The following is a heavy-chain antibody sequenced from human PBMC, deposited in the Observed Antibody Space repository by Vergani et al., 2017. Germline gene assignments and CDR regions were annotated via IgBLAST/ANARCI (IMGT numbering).Heavy chain of an antibody. Sequence: EGQLAESGGGAAQAGRSLRLSCVGSGFIFREHGMHWVRQAPGKGLEWVSGLSWNSGSKAYADSVKGRFTISRDNAKNSLYLEMNNLRVEDTALYFCAKDMKIFSEYSSAFDNWGQGTRVTVSS. D-gene: IGHD3-22*01. CDR2: LSWNSGSK. V-gene: IGHV3-9*01. CDR3: AKDMKIFSEYSSAFDN. J-gene: IGHJ4*02. CDR1: GFIFREHG.